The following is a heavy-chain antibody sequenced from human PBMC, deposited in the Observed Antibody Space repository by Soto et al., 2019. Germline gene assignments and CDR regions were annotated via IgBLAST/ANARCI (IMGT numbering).Heavy chain of an antibody. CDR1: GGSISSGGFS. CDR2: IYHSGST. V-gene: IGHV4-30-2*01. J-gene: IGHJ5*02. Sequence: SSGTLSLTFAVSGGSISSGGFSWSWIRQPPGKGLEWIGYIYHSGSTYYNPSLKSRVTISVDRSKNQFSLKLSSVTAADTAVYYCARVPGPWGQGTLVTVSS. D-gene: IGHD7-27*01. CDR3: ARVPGP.